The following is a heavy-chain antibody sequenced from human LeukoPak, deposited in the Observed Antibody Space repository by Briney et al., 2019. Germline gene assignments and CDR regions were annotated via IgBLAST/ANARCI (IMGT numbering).Heavy chain of an antibody. CDR3: ARPRDTGAGNSPFDF. D-gene: IGHD2-8*02. V-gene: IGHV5-51*01. CDR1: GYSFTTHW. J-gene: IGHJ4*02. Sequence: GESLKISCKGSGYSFTTHWIGWVRQVPGKGLEWMGIIYPGDSDTGYSPSFQGQVTMSVDKSLNTTSLQWTSLKASDTAIYYCARPRDTGAGNSPFDFWGQGTLVTVSS. CDR2: IYPGDSDT.